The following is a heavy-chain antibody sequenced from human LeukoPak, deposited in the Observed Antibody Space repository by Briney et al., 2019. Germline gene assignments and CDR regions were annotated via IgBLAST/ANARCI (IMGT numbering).Heavy chain of an antibody. Sequence: PGGSLRLSCTASGLIFTNYAMTWVRQAPGKGLEWVSTISVSGASTYYADSVKGRFTISRENSKNTLYLQMNTLRAEDTATHYCAKGQERTRIAARPSALDFWGQGTLVTVSS. CDR2: ISVSGAST. CDR1: GLIFTNYA. V-gene: IGHV3-23*01. CDR3: AKGQERTRIAARPSALDF. D-gene: IGHD6-6*01. J-gene: IGHJ4*02.